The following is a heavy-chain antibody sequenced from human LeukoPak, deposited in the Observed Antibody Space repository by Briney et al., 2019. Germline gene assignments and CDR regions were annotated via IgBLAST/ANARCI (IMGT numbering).Heavy chain of an antibody. CDR2: INPNSGGT. J-gene: IGHJ6*04. D-gene: IGHD6-19*01. V-gene: IGHV1-2*04. Sequence: GASVKVSCKASGYTFTGYYMHWVRQAPGQGLEWMGWINPNSGGTNYAQKFQGWVTMTRDTSISTAYMELSRPRSDDTAVYYCARGVAVAGTSGPYYYGMDVWGKGTTVTVSS. CDR3: ARGVAVAGTSGPYYYGMDV. CDR1: GYTFTGYY.